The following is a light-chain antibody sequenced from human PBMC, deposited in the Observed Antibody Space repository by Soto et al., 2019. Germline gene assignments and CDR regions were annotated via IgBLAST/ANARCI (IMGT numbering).Light chain of an antibody. Sequence: DIHMTQSPSTLSSSLGDRVTITFLASQSISIWLAWYQQKPGKAPKILIYKASSLESGVPSRFSGSGSGTEFTLTISSLEPEDFAVYYCQQRSNWPPWTFGQGTKVDIK. V-gene: IGKV1-5*03. J-gene: IGKJ1*01. CDR1: QSISIW. CDR2: KAS. CDR3: QQRSNWPPWT.